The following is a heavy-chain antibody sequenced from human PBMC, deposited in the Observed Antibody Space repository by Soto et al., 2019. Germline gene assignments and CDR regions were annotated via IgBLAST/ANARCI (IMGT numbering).Heavy chain of an antibody. J-gene: IGHJ5*02. CDR2: MQHTGNT. D-gene: IGHD3-16*01. Sequence: TLSLTCAVSGASIRSYHWSWIRQPAGKGLEWIGRMQHTGNTNYNPSLKSRVTMSVYTSKNQISLKMTSLTAADTAVYFCAKDVSSRRWFDPWGQGILVTVSS. V-gene: IGHV4-4*07. CDR1: GASIRSYH. CDR3: AKDVSSRRWFDP.